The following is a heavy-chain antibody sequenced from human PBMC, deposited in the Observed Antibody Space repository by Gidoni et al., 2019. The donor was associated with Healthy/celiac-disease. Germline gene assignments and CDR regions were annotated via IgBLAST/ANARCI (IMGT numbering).Heavy chain of an antibody. V-gene: IGHV6-1*01. CDR2: TYYRSKWYN. CDR1: GASVSSNSAA. J-gene: IGHJ2*01. D-gene: IGHD3-16*02. CDR3: ARGRLGELSLDNWYFDL. Sequence: QVQLQQSGPGLVKPSQTLSLTCAISGASVSSNSAAWNWIRQSPSRGLEWLGRTYYRSKWYNDYAVSVKSRITINPDTSKNQFSLQLNSVTPEDTAVYYCARGRLGELSLDNWYFDLWGRGTLVTVSS.